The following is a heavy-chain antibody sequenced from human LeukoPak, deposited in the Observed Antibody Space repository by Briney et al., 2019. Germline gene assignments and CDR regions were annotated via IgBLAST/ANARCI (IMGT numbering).Heavy chain of an antibody. D-gene: IGHD1-26*01. CDR3: ARVGANYYYGMDV. V-gene: IGHV4-61*02. Sequence: PSQTLSLTCTVSGGSISSGSYYWSWIREPAGKGLEWIGRIYTSGSTNYNPSLKSRVTISVDTSKNQLSLKLSSVTAADTAVYYCARVGANYYYGMDVWGQGTTVAVSS. CDR2: IYTSGST. J-gene: IGHJ6*02. CDR1: GGSISSGSYY.